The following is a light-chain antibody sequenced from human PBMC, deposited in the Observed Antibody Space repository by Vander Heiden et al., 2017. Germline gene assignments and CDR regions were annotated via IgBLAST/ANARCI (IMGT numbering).Light chain of an antibody. CDR1: HDVRSR. J-gene: IGKJ4*01. Sequence: SASVGHRVTITCRARHDVRSRFAWYQQKPEKAPKSLIYDASSLQSGVPSRFSGSGSGTHFTLDISSLQPEDFATYYCQQYNTYPRTFGGGTKVEIK. V-gene: IGKV1D-16*01. CDR3: QQYNTYPRT. CDR2: DAS.